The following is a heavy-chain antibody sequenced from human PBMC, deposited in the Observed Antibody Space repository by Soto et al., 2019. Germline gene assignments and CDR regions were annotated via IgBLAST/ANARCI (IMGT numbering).Heavy chain of an antibody. CDR3: ASYCGGGSCYLGAFDI. CDR1: GVSINSANW. D-gene: IGHD2-15*01. Sequence: QMQLQESGPGLVKPSGTLSLTCTVSGVSINSANWWTWVRQSPGKGLEWIGEIYHSGSTNFNPSLNRRVTISVDKSKHQFYLELTSVTAEDTAVYYCASYCGGGSCYLGAFDIWGQGTMVTVSS. J-gene: IGHJ3*02. CDR2: IYHSGST. V-gene: IGHV4-4*02.